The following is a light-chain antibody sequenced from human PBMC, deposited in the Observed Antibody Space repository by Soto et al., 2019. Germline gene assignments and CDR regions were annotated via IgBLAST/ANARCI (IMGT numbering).Light chain of an antibody. J-gene: IGLJ1*01. Sequence: QSALTQPASVSGSPGQSITISCTGTNSDVGGYNYVSWYQQHPGKAPKLLIYDVSSRPSGLSNRFSGSKSGNTASLIISGLQAEDEADYYCCSFAGNYIYVFGTGTKLTVL. CDR1: NSDVGGYNY. CDR2: DVS. V-gene: IGLV2-14*03. CDR3: CSFAGNYIYV.